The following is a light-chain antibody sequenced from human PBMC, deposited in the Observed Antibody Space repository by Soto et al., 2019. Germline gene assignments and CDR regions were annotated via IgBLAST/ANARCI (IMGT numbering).Light chain of an antibody. J-gene: IGKJ1*01. CDR1: QSISSSF. CDR3: QQYGSSPPWT. V-gene: IGKV3-20*01. CDR2: GAS. Sequence: EIVLTQSPGTLSLSPGERATLSCRASQSISSSFLAWYQQKPGQAPRLLIYGASSRATGIPDRFSGSGSGTAFTLTNSRLEPEDFAVYYCQQYGSSPPWTFGQGTKVEIK.